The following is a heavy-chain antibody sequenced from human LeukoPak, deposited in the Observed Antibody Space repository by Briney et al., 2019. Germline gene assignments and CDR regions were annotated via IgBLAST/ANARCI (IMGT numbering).Heavy chain of an antibody. CDR1: GFTFSSYS. CDR2: ISSSSSYI. Sequence: GGSLRLSCAASGFTFSSYSMNWVRQAPGKGPEWVSSISSSSSYIYYADSVKGRFTISRDNAKNSLYLQMNSLRAEDTAVYYCARGEGYYYDSSGYLDYWGQGTLVTVSS. D-gene: IGHD3-22*01. CDR3: ARGEGYYYDSSGYLDY. J-gene: IGHJ4*02. V-gene: IGHV3-21*01.